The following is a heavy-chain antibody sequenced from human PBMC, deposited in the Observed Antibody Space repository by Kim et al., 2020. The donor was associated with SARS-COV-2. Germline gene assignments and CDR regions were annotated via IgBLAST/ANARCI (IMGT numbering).Heavy chain of an antibody. CDR1: GYTFTSYY. D-gene: IGHD2-21*02. Sequence: ASVKVSCKASGYTFTSYYMHWVRQAPGQGLEWMGIINPSGGSTSYAQKFQGRVTMTRDTSTSTVYMELSSLRSEDTAVYYCARDVNPQAYCGGDCYSKLDYWGQGTLVTVSS. V-gene: IGHV1-46*01. CDR3: ARDVNPQAYCGGDCYSKLDY. J-gene: IGHJ4*02. CDR2: INPSGGST.